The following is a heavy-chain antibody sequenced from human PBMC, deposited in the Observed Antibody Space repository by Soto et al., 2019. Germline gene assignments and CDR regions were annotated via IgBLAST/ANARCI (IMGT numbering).Heavy chain of an antibody. V-gene: IGHV4-39*01. D-gene: IGHD4-17*01. CDR2: LYYSGST. CDR3: ARRSTTPSRYFDH. CDR1: GGSISSSSYY. J-gene: IGHJ4*02. Sequence: SETLSLTCTVSGGSISSSSYYWGWIRQPPGKGLEWIGGLYYSGSTDYNPSLKSRVTISVDASKNQFSLKLSSVTAADTAVYYCARRSTTPSRYFDHWGQGTPVTVSS.